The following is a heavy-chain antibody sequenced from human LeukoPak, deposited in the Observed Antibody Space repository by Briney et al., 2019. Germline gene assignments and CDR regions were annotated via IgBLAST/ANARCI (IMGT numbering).Heavy chain of an antibody. CDR2: IYYSGST. J-gene: IGHJ4*02. CDR1: GGSISSYY. Sequence: PSETLSLTCTVSGGSISSYYWSWIRQPPGKGLEWIGYIYYSGSTNYNPSLKSRVTISLDKSKNQISLKVTSVTAADTAVYYCARETLGDYYDYWGQGTLVTVSS. CDR3: ARETLGDYYDY. V-gene: IGHV4-59*12.